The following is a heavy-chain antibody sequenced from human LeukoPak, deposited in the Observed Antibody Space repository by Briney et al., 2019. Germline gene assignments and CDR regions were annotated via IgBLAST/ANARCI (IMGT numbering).Heavy chain of an antibody. D-gene: IGHD3-3*01. CDR2: IWYDGSNK. Sequence: GGSLRLSCAASGFIFSSYGMHWVRQAPGKGLEWVAVIWYDGSNKYYADSVKGRFTISRDNSKNTLDLQMNSLRAEDTAVYYCARDRSYDFWSGYSTPDYWGQGTLVTVSS. CDR1: GFIFSSYG. CDR3: ARDRSYDFWSGYSTPDY. J-gene: IGHJ4*02. V-gene: IGHV3-33*01.